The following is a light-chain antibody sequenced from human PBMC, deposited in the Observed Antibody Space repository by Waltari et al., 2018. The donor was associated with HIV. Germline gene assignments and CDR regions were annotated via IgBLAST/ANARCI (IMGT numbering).Light chain of an antibody. Sequence: QSALTQPASVSGSPGQSLTISCTGTSSNLGSYSYVSWYQQHPGKAPKLSIYDVNKRPSGVSERFSGSKSANTASLTISGLQGEDEADYYCCSYGGVSSYVFGSGTRVTVL. V-gene: IGLV2-23*02. CDR2: DVN. CDR3: CSYGGVSSYV. CDR1: SSNLGSYSY. J-gene: IGLJ1*01.